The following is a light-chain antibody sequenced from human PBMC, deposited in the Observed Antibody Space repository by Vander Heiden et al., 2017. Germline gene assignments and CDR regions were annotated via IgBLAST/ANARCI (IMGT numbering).Light chain of an antibody. CDR1: QSVRSN. CDR3: QQYKNWPLT. V-gene: IGKV3-15*01. J-gene: IGKJ1*01. Sequence: EIVMTQSPATLSVSPGKRATLPCRARQSVRSNLAWYQQKPGQAPRLLIYGASTRATDVPARFSGSGSGTEFTLTISSLQSEDVAVYYWQQYKNWPLTFGQGTKVEIK. CDR2: GAS.